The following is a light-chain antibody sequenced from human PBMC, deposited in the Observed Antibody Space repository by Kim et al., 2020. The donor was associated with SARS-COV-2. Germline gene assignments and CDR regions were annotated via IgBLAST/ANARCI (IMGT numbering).Light chain of an antibody. CDR2: DVS. V-gene: IGLV2-14*01. J-gene: IGLJ3*02. Sequence: LTQPASVSGSPGQSITISCTGTSSDVGGYNFVSWYQQHPGKAPKFMIFDVSKRPSGVSNRFSGSKSGNTASLTISGLQPEDEADYYCSSYASSSTWVFGGGTQLTV. CDR1: SSDVGGYNF. CDR3: SSYASSSTWV.